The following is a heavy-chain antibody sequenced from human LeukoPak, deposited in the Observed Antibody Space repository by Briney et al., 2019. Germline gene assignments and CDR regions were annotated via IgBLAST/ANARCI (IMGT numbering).Heavy chain of an antibody. Sequence: GGSLRLSCAASGFTFDDYAMHWVRQAPGKGLEWVSGISWNSGSIGYADSVKGRFTISRDNAKNSLYLQMNSLRAEDTALYYCAKDISEQWLRGALDYWGQGTLVTVSS. CDR1: GFTFDDYA. D-gene: IGHD6-19*01. CDR3: AKDISEQWLRGALDY. CDR2: ISWNSGSI. J-gene: IGHJ4*02. V-gene: IGHV3-9*01.